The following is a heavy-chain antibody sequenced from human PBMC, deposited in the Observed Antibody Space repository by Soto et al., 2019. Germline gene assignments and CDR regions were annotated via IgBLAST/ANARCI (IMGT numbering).Heavy chain of an antibody. Sequence: GASVKVSCKASGGTFSSYAISWVRQAPGQGLEWMGGIIPTFGTANYAQKFQGRVTITADESTSTAYMELSSLRSEDTAVYYCARALYYYDSSGYSIWGMDVWGQGTTVTVSS. V-gene: IGHV1-69*13. CDR2: IIPTFGTA. D-gene: IGHD3-22*01. CDR3: ARALYYYDSSGYSIWGMDV. CDR1: GGTFSSYA. J-gene: IGHJ6*02.